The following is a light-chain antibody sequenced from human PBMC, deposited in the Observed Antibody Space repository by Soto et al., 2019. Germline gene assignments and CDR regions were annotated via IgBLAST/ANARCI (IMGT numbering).Light chain of an antibody. CDR1: QYIINY. J-gene: IGKJ5*01. CDR2: DAS. Sequence: DSQMAESGSSVAAAVGGSITITCQASQYIINYLNWYHQEPGKAPKVLMYDASNVETGVPSRFSGSGSGTDFTFTISSLQPEDIATHYCQQYDNLPITFGQGTRLEIK. CDR3: QQYDNLPIT. V-gene: IGKV1-33*01.